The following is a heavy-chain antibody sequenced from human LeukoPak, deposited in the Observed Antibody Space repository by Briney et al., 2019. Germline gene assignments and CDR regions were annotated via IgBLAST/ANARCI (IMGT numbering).Heavy chain of an antibody. Sequence: GGSLRLSCAAPGFTFSSYGMHWVRQAPGKGLAWVAFIRYDGSNKYYADSVKGRFTISRDNSKNTLYLQMNSLRPEDTAVYYCAKDSKRWKTYYYEAGSYYFDYWGQGTRVTVSS. D-gene: IGHD3-10*01. J-gene: IGHJ4*02. CDR2: IRYDGSNK. CDR3: AKDSKRWKTYYYEAGSYYFDY. V-gene: IGHV3-30*02. CDR1: GFTFSSYG.